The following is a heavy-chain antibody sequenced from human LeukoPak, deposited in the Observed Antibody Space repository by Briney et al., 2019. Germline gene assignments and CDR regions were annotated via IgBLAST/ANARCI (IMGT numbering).Heavy chain of an antibody. CDR1: GFTLNSYS. J-gene: IGHJ4*02. CDR3: ARDQWQWLGHFDY. V-gene: IGHV3-7*04. D-gene: IGHD6-19*01. CDR2: IKQDGSEK. Sequence: GGSLRLSCAASGFTLNSYSMNWVRQAPGKGLEWVANIKQDGSEKYYVDSVKGRFTISRDNAKNSLFLQMNSLRAEDTAVYYCARDQWQWLGHFDYWGQGTLVTVSS.